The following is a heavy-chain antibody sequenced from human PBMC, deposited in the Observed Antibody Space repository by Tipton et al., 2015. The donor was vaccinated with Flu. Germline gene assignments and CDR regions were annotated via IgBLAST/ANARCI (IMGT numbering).Heavy chain of an antibody. Sequence: QLVQSGAEVKKPGASVKVSCKASGYTFTSYGISWVRQAPGQGLEWMGWISAYNGNTNYAQKLQGRVTMTTDTSTSTAYMELRSLRSDDTAVYYCARGRTPYGSGSYRQYFDYWGQGTLVTVSS. CDR3: ARGRTPYGSGSYRQYFDY. V-gene: IGHV1-18*01. D-gene: IGHD3-10*01. CDR2: ISAYNGNT. CDR1: GYTFTSYG. J-gene: IGHJ4*02.